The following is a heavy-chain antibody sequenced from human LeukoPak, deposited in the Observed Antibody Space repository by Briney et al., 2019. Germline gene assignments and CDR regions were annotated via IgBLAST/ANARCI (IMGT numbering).Heavy chain of an antibody. CDR3: ARVTESSWPTSYYGMDV. CDR1: GGSISSYS. Sequence: SETLSLTCTVSGGSISSYSWSWIRQPPGKGLEWIGYIYYSGSTNYNPSLKSRLIISVDKSKNQFSLKLSSVPAADTAVYYCARVTESSWPTSYYGMDVWGQGTSVTVHS. CDR2: IYYSGST. V-gene: IGHV4-59*01. J-gene: IGHJ6*01. D-gene: IGHD6-13*01.